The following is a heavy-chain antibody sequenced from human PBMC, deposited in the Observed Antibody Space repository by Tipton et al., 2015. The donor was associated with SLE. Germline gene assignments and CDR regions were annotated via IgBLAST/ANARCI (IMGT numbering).Heavy chain of an antibody. V-gene: IGHV4-61*02. CDR2: IYTSGS. CDR3: ARWICTSSNCGSFDI. J-gene: IGHJ3*02. Sequence: TLSLTCAVSGGSITGGGNFWSWIRQPAGKGLEWIGRIYTSGSNYNPSLNSRVTISVDTSKNQFSLSLNSVTAADTAVYYCARWICTSSNCGSFDIWGQGTMVTVAS. CDR1: GGSITGGGNF. D-gene: IGHD2/OR15-2a*01.